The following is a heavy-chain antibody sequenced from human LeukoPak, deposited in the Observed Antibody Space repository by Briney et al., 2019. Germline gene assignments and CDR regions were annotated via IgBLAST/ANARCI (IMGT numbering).Heavy chain of an antibody. V-gene: IGHV3-30*04. CDR1: GFTFSSYA. D-gene: IGHD5-12*01. J-gene: IGHJ4*02. CDR2: ISYDGSNK. CDR3: ARDLIVATRLFDY. Sequence: GGSLRLSCAASGFTFSSYAMHWVRQAPGKGLEWVAVISYDGSNKYYADSVKGRFTIPRDNSKNTLYLQMNSLRAEDTAVYYCARDLIVATRLFDYWGQGTLVTVSS.